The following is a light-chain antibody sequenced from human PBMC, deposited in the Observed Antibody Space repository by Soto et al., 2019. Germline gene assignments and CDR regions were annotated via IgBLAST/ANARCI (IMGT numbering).Light chain of an antibody. CDR1: QSVSSSY. V-gene: IGKV3-20*01. J-gene: IGKJ1*01. CDR2: DVS. Sequence: EIVLTXSPGTLSLSPGERATLSCRSSQSVSSSYLAWYQHKPGQAPRLLIYDVSSRATGIPDRFSGSGSGTDFTLTISRLEPEDFAVYYCQQYGSSPTFGQGTKVEIK. CDR3: QQYGSSPT.